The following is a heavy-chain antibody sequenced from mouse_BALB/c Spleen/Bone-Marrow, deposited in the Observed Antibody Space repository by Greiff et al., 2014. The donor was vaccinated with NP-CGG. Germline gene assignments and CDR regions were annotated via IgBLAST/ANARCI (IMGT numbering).Heavy chain of an antibody. CDR1: GDSITSGY. J-gene: IGHJ2*01. CDR3: TRDYYGP. CDR2: ITYSDNT. Sequence: EVQLQQSGPSLVKPSQTLSLTCSVTGDSITSGYWNWIRKFPGNKLEYMGYITYSDNTYYNPSLISRISITRDTSKNQYYLQLNSVTTEDTATYYCTRDYYGPWGQGTTLTVSS. V-gene: IGHV3-8*02. D-gene: IGHD1-2*01.